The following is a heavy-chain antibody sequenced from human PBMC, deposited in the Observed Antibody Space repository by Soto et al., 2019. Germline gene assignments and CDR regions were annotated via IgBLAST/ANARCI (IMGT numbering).Heavy chain of an antibody. CDR1: GGSFSGYY. CDR2: INHSGST. Sequence: SETLSLTCAVYGGSFSGYYWTWIRQPPGTGLEWIGEINHSGSTNYNPSLKSRVTISVDTSKNQFSLKLTSVTAADTAVYYCARDKITGHFDSWRHGTLVTVSS. V-gene: IGHV4-34*01. D-gene: IGHD2-8*02. J-gene: IGHJ4*01. CDR3: ARDKITGHFDS.